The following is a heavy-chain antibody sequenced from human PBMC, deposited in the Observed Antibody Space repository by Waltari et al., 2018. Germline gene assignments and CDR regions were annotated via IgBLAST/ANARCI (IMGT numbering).Heavy chain of an antibody. CDR3: ARGGHPNS. Sequence: AASGATIDSNYMNWLRQAPGKGLEWISVIFADGTTHYSDSVRGRFVISRDRSENTLYLQMNYVRPDDSSVYYCARGGHPNSWGQGTLVTVSS. D-gene: IGHD7-27*01. CDR2: IFADGTT. V-gene: IGHV3-53*05. J-gene: IGHJ1*01. CDR1: GATIDSNY.